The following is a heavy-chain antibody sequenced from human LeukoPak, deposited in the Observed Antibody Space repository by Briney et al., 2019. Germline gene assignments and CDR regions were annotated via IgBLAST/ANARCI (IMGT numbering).Heavy chain of an antibody. J-gene: IGHJ6*04. V-gene: IGHV3-30*04. Sequence: PGGSLRLSCAASGFTFSSYAMHWVRQAPGKGLEWVAVISYDGSNKYYADSVKGRFTISRDNSKNTLYLQMNSLRAEDTAVYYCARGGENPSYYYGSGSPMDYYYYGMDVWGKGTTVTVSS. CDR3: ARGGENPSYYYGSGSPMDYYYYGMDV. CDR2: ISYDGSNK. D-gene: IGHD3-10*01. CDR1: GFTFSSYA.